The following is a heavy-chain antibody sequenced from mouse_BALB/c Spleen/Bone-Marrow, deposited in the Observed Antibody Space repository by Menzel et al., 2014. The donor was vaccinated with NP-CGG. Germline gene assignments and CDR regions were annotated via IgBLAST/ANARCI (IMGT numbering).Heavy chain of an antibody. CDR2: INPSSGYT. V-gene: IGHV1-4*01. Sequence: VQLQQSGADLARPGASVKMSCKASGYSFTNYMIHWVKQRPGQGLEWIEYINPSSGYTNYNQKFKDKATLTADKPSSTAYMQLSSLTSEDSAVYYCARWAYYDYGGFAYWGQGTLVTVSA. D-gene: IGHD2-4*01. CDR1: GYSFTNYM. CDR3: ARWAYYDYGGFAY. J-gene: IGHJ3*01.